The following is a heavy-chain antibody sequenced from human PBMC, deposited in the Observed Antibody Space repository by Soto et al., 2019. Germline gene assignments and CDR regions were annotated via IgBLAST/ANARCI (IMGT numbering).Heavy chain of an antibody. CDR1: GFTFTSSA. J-gene: IGHJ6*02. V-gene: IGHV1-58*01. CDR2: IVVGSGNT. D-gene: IGHD2-15*01. CDR3: AADRGYCSGGSCYYLGADYYYGMDV. Sequence: ASVKVSGKASGFTFTSSAVQWVRQARGQRLEWIGWIVVGSGNTNYAQKFQERVTITRDMSTSTAYMELSSLRSEDTAVYYCAADRGYCSGGSCYYLGADYYYGMDVWGQGTTVTVSS.